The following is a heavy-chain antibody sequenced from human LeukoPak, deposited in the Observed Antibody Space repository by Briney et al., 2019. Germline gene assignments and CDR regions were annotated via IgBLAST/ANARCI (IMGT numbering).Heavy chain of an antibody. CDR2: IYPGDSDT. V-gene: IGHV5-51*01. J-gene: IGHJ4*02. Sequence: GESLKISCKGSGYSFTSYWIGWVRQMPGNGLEWMGIIYPGDSDTSYSPSFQGQVTISADKSITTAYLQWSSLKASDTAMYYCASGAYCGGDCFSYFDYWGQGTLVTVSS. CDR3: ASGAYCGGDCFSYFDY. CDR1: GYSFTSYW. D-gene: IGHD2-21*02.